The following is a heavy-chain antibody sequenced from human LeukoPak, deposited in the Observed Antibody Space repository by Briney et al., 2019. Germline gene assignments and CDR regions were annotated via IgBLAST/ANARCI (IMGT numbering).Heavy chain of an antibody. CDR2: ISSSGSTI. J-gene: IGHJ4*02. CDR1: GFTFSDYY. CDR3: ARTVTSFEPTPPYYFDY. V-gene: IGHV3-11*04. D-gene: IGHD4-17*01. Sequence: GGSLRLSCAASGFTFSDYYMSWIRQAPGKGLEWGSYISSSGSTIYYADSVKGRFTISRHNAKNSLYLQMTSLRAEDTAVYYCARTVTSFEPTPPYYFDYWGQGTLVTVSS.